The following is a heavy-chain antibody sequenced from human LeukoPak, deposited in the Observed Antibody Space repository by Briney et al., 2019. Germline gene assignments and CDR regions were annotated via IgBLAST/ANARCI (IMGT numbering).Heavy chain of an antibody. D-gene: IGHD6-6*01. Sequence: SETLSLTCTVSGGSISSSSYYWGWIRQPPGKGLEWIRSIYYSGSTYYNPSLKSRVTISVDTSKNQFSLKLSSVTAADTAVYYCARDPYSSSSGWGQGTLVTVSS. CDR3: ARDPYSSSSG. J-gene: IGHJ4*02. V-gene: IGHV4-39*07. CDR2: IYYSGST. CDR1: GGSISSSSYY.